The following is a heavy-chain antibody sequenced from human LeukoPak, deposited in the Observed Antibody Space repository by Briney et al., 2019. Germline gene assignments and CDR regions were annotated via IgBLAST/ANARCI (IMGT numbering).Heavy chain of an antibody. J-gene: IGHJ4*02. V-gene: IGHV3-7*01. D-gene: IGHD6-19*01. CDR1: GFTFSSFW. CDR2: IKQDGSEK. CDR3: ARAWDSGTVAVAGYFDY. Sequence: GGSLRLSCASSGFTFSSFWMGWVRQAPGTGLEWVANIKQDGSEKYYVDSVRGRFTISRDNAKNSLYLQMNSLRAEDTAVYYCARAWDSGTVAVAGYFDYWGQGTLVTVSS.